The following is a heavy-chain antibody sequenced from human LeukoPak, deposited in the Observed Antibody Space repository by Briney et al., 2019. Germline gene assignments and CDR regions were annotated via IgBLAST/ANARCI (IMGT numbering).Heavy chain of an antibody. CDR3: ARRPGDFGEMGFDY. CDR2: ISAHNGNT. D-gene: IGHD3-10*01. Sequence: GASVKVSCKASGGTFSSYAISWVRQAPGQGLEWMGWISAHNGNTNYAQKVQGRVTMTTDTSTNTAYMELRSLRSDDTAIYYCARRPGDFGEMGFDYWGQGTLVTVSS. CDR1: GGTFSSYA. J-gene: IGHJ4*02. V-gene: IGHV1-18*01.